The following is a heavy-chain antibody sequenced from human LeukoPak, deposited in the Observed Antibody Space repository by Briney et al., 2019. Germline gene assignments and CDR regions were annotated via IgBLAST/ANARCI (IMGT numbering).Heavy chain of an antibody. Sequence: GGSLRLSCAASGFIFRSYWMSWVRQAPGKGLGWVANIKQDGSEKNYVDSVKGRFTISRDNAKNSLYLQMNSLRAEDTAVYYCAREHTMAGTTFFYYYGMDVWGQGTTVSVSS. J-gene: IGHJ6*02. CDR2: IKQDGSEK. CDR1: GFIFRSYW. CDR3: AREHTMAGTTFFYYYGMDV. V-gene: IGHV3-7*04. D-gene: IGHD2/OR15-2a*01.